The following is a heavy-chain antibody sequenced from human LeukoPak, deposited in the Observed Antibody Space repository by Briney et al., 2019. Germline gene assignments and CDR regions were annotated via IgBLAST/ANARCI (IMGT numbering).Heavy chain of an antibody. V-gene: IGHV3-53*01. D-gene: IGHD1-14*01. CDR2: LYSDGNT. CDR3: ARGVEPLAANTLAY. J-gene: IGHJ4*02. Sequence: GGPLSLSCAASGFTVITNDMTWFRQAPGKGLDWVSVLYSDGNTKYADPVQGRFTISRDNSKNTLYLEMNSLSPDDTAVYYCARGVEPLAANTLAYWGQGTLVTVSS. CDR1: GFTVITND.